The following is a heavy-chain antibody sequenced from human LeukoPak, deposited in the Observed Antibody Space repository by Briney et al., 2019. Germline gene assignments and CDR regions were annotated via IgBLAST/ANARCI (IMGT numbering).Heavy chain of an antibody. Sequence: ASVKVSCKASGYTFTSYYMHWLRQAPGRGLEWMGIINPSGGSTSYAQKFQGRVTMTRDTSTSTVYMELSSLRSEDTAVYYCARVSYRRGAFDIWGQGTMVTVSS. CDR1: GYTFTSYY. J-gene: IGHJ3*02. V-gene: IGHV1-46*01. D-gene: IGHD3-16*02. CDR3: ARVSYRRGAFDI. CDR2: INPSGGST.